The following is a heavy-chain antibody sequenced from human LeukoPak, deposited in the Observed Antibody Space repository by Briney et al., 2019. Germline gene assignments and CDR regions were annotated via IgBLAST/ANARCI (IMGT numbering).Heavy chain of an antibody. D-gene: IGHD4-11*01. CDR3: AKRRSKNSGPFDY. V-gene: IGHV3-23*01. CDR1: GFTISSDA. CDR2: ISGSNT. J-gene: IGHJ4*02. Sequence: GGSLRLSYAASGFTISSDAMTWVRQAPGKGLEWVSAISGSNTFYADSVKGRFTISRDDSKKTLYLQMNSLRTEDTAVYYCAKRRSKNSGPFDYWGQGTLVTVSP.